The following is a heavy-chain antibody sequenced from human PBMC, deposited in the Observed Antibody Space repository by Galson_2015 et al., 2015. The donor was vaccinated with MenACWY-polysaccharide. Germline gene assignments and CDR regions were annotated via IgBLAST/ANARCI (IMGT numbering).Heavy chain of an antibody. CDR1: GYTFTRFH. Sequence: SVKVSCKASGYTFTRFHVHWVRQAPGQGLEWMGVINPTGGSTTYAQKFQGRVTMTRDTSTSTVYMDLSTLRSEDTAMYYCARSGGSCCPYYYYAMDVWGQGTTVTVSS. J-gene: IGHJ6*02. V-gene: IGHV1-46*01. D-gene: IGHD2-15*01. CDR2: INPTGGST. CDR3: ARSGGSCCPYYYYAMDV.